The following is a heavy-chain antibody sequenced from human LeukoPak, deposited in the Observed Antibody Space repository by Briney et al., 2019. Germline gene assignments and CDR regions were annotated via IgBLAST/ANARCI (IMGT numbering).Heavy chain of an antibody. CDR2: ISSSSTII. CDR1: GFTFGSYW. CDR3: ARWFTSGRGFFDY. Sequence: GGSLRLSCAASGFTFGSYWMHWVRQAPGKGLEWVSYISSSSTIIYYADSVKGRFTISRDNAKNSLYLQTNSLRDEDTAVYYCARWFTSGRGFFDYWGQGILVTVSS. J-gene: IGHJ4*02. V-gene: IGHV3-48*02. D-gene: IGHD6-19*01.